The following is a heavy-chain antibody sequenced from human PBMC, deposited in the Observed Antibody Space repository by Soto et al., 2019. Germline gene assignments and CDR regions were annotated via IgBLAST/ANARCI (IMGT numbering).Heavy chain of an antibody. CDR1: GFTFSSYS. CDR2: ISSSSSYI. J-gene: IGHJ5*02. D-gene: IGHD4-17*01. CDR3: ARDAHPHGDYAPNPRWFDP. Sequence: GGSLRLSCAASGFTFSSYSMNWVRQAPGKGLEWVSSISSSSSYIYYADSVKGRFTISRDNAKNSLYLQMNSLRAEDTAVYYCARDAHPHGDYAPNPRWFDPWGQGTLVTVSS. V-gene: IGHV3-21*01.